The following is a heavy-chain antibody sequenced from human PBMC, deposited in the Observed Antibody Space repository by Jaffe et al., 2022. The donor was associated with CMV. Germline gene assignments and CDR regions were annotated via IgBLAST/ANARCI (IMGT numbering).Heavy chain of an antibody. V-gene: IGHV3-23*01. CDR2: ISGSGGST. CDR3: AKEGGVPADELGHYYYGMDV. J-gene: IGHJ6*02. CDR1: GFTFSSYA. Sequence: EVQLLESGGGLVQPGGSLRLSCAASGFTFSSYAMSWVRQAPGKGLEWVSAISGSGGSTYYADSVKGRFTISRDNSKNTLYLQMNSLRAEDTAVYYCAKEGGVPADELGHYYYGMDVWGQGTTVTVSS. D-gene: IGHD2-2*01.